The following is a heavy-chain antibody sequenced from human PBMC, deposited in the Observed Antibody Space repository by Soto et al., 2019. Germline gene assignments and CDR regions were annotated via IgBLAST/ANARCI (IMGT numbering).Heavy chain of an antibody. CDR3: AKDGGCDGGGYYYYYMDV. Sequence: EVQLVESGGGLVQPGRSLRLSCAASGFTFDDYAMHWVRQAPGKGLEWVSGISWNSGSIGYADSVKGRFTISRDNAKNSLYLQMNSLRAEDTALYYCAKDGGCDGGGYYYYYMDVWGKGTTVTVSS. V-gene: IGHV3-9*01. CDR1: GFTFDDYA. D-gene: IGHD6-25*01. J-gene: IGHJ6*03. CDR2: ISWNSGSI.